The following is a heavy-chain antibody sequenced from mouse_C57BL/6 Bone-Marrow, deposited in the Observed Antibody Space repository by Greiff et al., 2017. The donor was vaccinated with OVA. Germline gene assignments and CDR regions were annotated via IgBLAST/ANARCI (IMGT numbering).Heavy chain of an antibody. CDR2: IWSGGST. CDR3: ARRGSSGYGDFDD. Sequence: VQLKESGPGLVQPSPSLSITCTVSGFSLTSYGVHWVRQSPGKGLEWLGVIWSGGSTAYNAAFISRLSISKDKSTCQVCFKMNSLQAEDTAIYYCARRGSSGYGDFDDWGQGTTLTVSS. V-gene: IGHV2-2*01. J-gene: IGHJ2*01. D-gene: IGHD3-2*02. CDR1: GFSLTSYG.